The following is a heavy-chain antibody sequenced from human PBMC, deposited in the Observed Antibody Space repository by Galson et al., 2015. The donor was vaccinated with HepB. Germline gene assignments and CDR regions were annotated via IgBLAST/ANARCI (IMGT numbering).Heavy chain of an antibody. CDR3: ARGSVGTPKYYYDSSGYYQLDY. V-gene: IGHV1-69*02. D-gene: IGHD3-22*01. J-gene: IGHJ4*02. CDR2: ITPILGIA. Sequence: SVKVSCKASGGTFSSYTISWVRQAPGQGLEWMGRITPILGIAIYAQKFQGRVTITADKSTSTAYMELSSLRSEDTAVYYCARGSVGTPKYYYDSSGYYQLDYWGQGTLVTVSS. CDR1: GGTFSSYT.